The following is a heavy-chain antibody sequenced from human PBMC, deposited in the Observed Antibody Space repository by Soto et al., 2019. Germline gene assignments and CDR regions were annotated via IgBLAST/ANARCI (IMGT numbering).Heavy chain of an antibody. V-gene: IGHV3-30*18. CDR1: GFTFSSYG. CDR3: AKGVVVIPAAMLGYYYGMDV. CDR2: ISYDGSNK. J-gene: IGHJ6*02. Sequence: GGSLRLSCAASGFTFSSYGMHWVRQAPGKGLEWVAVISYDGSNKYYADSVKGRFTISRDNSKNTLYLQMNSLRAEDTAVYYCAKGVVVIPAAMLGYYYGMDVWGQGTTVTVSS. D-gene: IGHD2-2*01.